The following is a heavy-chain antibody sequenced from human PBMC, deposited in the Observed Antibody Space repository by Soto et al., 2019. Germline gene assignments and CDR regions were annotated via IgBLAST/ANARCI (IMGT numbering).Heavy chain of an antibody. CDR1: GGSISSSSYY. CDR2: IYYSGRT. Sequence: QLQLQESGPGLVKPSETLSLTCTVSGGSISSSSYYWGWIRQPPGKGLEWIGSIYYSGRTYYNPSLKSQVTISVDTSQNQCSLKLSSVTASDTAVYYCARNGLSPGGSGCYDSISVYFDYCGQGTLVTVSS. V-gene: IGHV4-39*01. CDR3: ARNGLSPGGSGCYDSISVYFDY. D-gene: IGHD6-19*01. J-gene: IGHJ4*02.